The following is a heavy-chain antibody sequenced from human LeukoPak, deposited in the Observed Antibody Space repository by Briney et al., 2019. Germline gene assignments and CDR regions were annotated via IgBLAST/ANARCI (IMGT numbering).Heavy chain of an antibody. V-gene: IGHV3-21*01. CDR1: GFIFSPYR. D-gene: IGHD2-15*01. CDR3: ARSHCTGGSCYSSHYYYYGMDV. CDR2: IRRGSNYS. J-gene: IGHJ6*02. Sequence: EWSVRLSCASSGFIFSPYRMHWVGPAPGKGLAWVSPIRRGSNYSYYADSLKGRFTISRDNANNSVYLHMNNLRAEDTAVYYCARSHCTGGSCYSSHYYYYGMDVWGQGTTVTVS.